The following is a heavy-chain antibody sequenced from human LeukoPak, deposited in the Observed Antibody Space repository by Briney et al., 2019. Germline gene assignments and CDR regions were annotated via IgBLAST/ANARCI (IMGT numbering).Heavy chain of an antibody. CDR2: ISYTGNT. V-gene: IGHV4-59*08. J-gene: IGHJ4*02. CDR3: ARLGNCGDDCYAADY. CDR1: GASISDDS. Sequence: PSETLSLTCSVSGASISDDSWTWIRQPPGKGLEWICFISYTGNTNYYNPSLKSRVTMSIDTSMNQFSLKLSSVTAADTAVYYCARLGNCGDDCYAADYWGQGTLVTVSS. D-gene: IGHD2-21*02.